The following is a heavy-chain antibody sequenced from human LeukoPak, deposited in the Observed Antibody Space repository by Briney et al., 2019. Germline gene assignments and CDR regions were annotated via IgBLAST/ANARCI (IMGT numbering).Heavy chain of an antibody. CDR1: GGSFSDYF. V-gene: IGHV4-34*01. J-gene: IGHJ6*03. CDR2: IDHSGGT. CDR3: ARMRGGGIGYSNHMDV. D-gene: IGHD2-15*01. Sequence: SETLSLTCAVFGGSFSDYFWSWIRQPPGKGLEWIGEIDHSGGTNYNPSLKSRVTMSVDTSKNQFSLKLTSVTAADAAVYYCARMRGGGIGYSNHMDVWGKGTTVIVSS.